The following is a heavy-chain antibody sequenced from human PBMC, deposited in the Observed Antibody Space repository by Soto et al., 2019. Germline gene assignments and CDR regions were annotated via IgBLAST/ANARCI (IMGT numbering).Heavy chain of an antibody. CDR3: AKHVTPDGRWDIDY. D-gene: IGHD1-26*01. Sequence: EVQLLESGGGLVQPGGSLRLSCAASGFSFRIYAMNWVRQAPGKGLEWVAGIIGAGAPYYADPVKGRFTISRDNSSNILYLQMNNLKDEDTALYFCAKHVTPDGRWDIDYWGQGTLITVSS. J-gene: IGHJ4*02. V-gene: IGHV3-23*01. CDR2: IIGAGAP. CDR1: GFSFRIYA.